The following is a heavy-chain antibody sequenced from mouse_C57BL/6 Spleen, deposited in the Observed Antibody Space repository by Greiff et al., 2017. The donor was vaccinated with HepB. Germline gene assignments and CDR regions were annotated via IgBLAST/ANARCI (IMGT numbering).Heavy chain of an antibody. CDR1: GYTFTSYG. V-gene: IGHV1-81*01. J-gene: IGHJ1*03. Sequence: QVQLQQSGAELARPGASVKLSCKASGYTFTSYGISWVKQRTGQGLEWIGEIYPRSGNTYYNEKFKGKATLTADKSSSTAYMELRSLTSEDSAVYFCAKGLYYGSSHWDFDVWGTGTTVTVSS. CDR3: AKGLYYGSSHWDFDV. D-gene: IGHD1-1*01. CDR2: IYPRSGNT.